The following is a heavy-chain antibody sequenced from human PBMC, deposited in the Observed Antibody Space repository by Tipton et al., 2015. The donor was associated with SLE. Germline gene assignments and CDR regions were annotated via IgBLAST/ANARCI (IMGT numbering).Heavy chain of an antibody. CDR1: GDSINSSPSY. CDR3: ARSMLTTKRVFDY. V-gene: IGHV4-39*07. J-gene: IGHJ4*02. CDR2: INFSGST. Sequence: TLSLTCTVSGDSINSSPSYWGWIRQPPGRGLEWVGSINFSGSTYYNPSLKGRVTMSVDTSKNQFSLSVNSVTAADTAVYYCARSMLTTKRVFDYWGQGTLVTVSS. D-gene: IGHD3-16*01.